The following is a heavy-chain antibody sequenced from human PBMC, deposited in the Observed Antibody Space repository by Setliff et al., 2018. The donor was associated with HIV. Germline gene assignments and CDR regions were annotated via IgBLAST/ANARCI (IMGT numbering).Heavy chain of an antibody. Sequence: ASVKVSCKASGYTFTSYYLHWVRQTPGQGLEWMGLINPSGGSTTYAQKFLGGVTLTRDTSTSTVYMELSSLRSEDTAEYYCARGPWIQLWSSELDAFDIWGQGTMVTVSS. D-gene: IGHD5-18*01. CDR2: INPSGGST. CDR3: ARGPWIQLWSSELDAFDI. CDR1: GYTFTSYY. V-gene: IGHV1-46*01. J-gene: IGHJ3*02.